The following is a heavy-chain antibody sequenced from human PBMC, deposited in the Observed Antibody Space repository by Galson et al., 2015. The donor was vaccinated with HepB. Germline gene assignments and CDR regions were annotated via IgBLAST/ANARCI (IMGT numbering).Heavy chain of an antibody. V-gene: IGHV2-70*11. D-gene: IGHD3-22*01. CDR2: IDWDDDK. CDR1: GFSLSTSGMC. CDR3: ARISDSSGYYYGGFDAFDI. J-gene: IGHJ3*02. Sequence: PALVKPTQTLTLACTFSGFSLSTSGMCVSWIRQPPGKALEWLARIDWDDDKYYSTSLKTRLTISKDTSKNQVVLTMTNMDPVDTATYYCARISDSSGYYYGGFDAFDIWGQGTMVTVSS.